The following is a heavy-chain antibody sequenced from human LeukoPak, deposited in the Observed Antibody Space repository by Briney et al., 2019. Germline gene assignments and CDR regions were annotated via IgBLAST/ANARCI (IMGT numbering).Heavy chain of an antibody. CDR3: AKSQGSCSGGSCYPSPFDY. CDR2: ISGSGGST. CDR1: GFTFSSYA. J-gene: IGHJ4*02. V-gene: IGHV3-23*01. D-gene: IGHD2-15*01. Sequence: GGSLRLSCAASGFTFSSYAMSWVRQAPGKGLEWVSAISGSGGSTYYADSVKGRFTISRDNSKNTLYLQMNSLRAEDTAVYYCAKSQGSCSGGSCYPSPFDYWGQGTLVTVSS.